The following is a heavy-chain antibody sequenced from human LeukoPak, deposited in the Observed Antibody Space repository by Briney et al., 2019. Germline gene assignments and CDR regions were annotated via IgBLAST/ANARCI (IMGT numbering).Heavy chain of an antibody. CDR3: ARVMVDIVATIAGYFDY. V-gene: IGHV4-31*11. CDR1: GGSISSGGYS. CDR2: IYYSGST. D-gene: IGHD5-12*01. Sequence: PSQTLSLTCAVSGGSISSGGYSWSWIRQPPGKGLEWIGYIYYSGSTYYNPSLKSRVTISVDTSKNQFSLKLSSVTAADTAVYYCARVMVDIVATIAGYFDYWGQGTLVTVSS. J-gene: IGHJ4*02.